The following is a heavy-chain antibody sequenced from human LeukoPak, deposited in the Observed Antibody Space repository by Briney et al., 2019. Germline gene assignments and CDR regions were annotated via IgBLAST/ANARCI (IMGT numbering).Heavy chain of an antibody. D-gene: IGHD4-17*01. J-gene: IGHJ4*02. CDR3: ARRADYGNSYFDS. CDR2: IHPSGIF. V-gene: IGHV4-34*01. Sequence: SETLSLTCAVYGGSCDDYYCSWIRQPPGKGLEWIGEIHPSGIFYYNSSLMSRVTISIDTSKSQFSLRLTSVTAADTAIYFCARRADYGNSYFDSWGQGALVTVSS. CDR1: GGSCDDYY.